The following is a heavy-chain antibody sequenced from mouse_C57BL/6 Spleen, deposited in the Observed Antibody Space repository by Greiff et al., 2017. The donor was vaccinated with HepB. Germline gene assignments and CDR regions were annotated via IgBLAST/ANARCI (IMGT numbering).Heavy chain of an antibody. CDR3: ARDGTWEPYFDY. D-gene: IGHD4-1*01. CDR1: GYTFTSYW. J-gene: IGHJ2*01. Sequence: VQLQQPGAELVKPGASVKMSCKASGYTFTSYWITWVKQRPGQGLEWIGDIYPGSGSTNYNEKFKSKATLTVDTSSSTAYMQLSSLTSEDSAVYYCARDGTWEPYFDYWGQGTTLTVSS. V-gene: IGHV1-55*01. CDR2: IYPGSGST.